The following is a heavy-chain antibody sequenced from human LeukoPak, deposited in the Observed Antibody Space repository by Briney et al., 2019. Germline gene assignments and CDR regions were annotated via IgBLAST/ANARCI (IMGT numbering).Heavy chain of an antibody. D-gene: IGHD3-22*01. CDR2: FSGSGGST. CDR3: ARDGRWINYYDGSSPV. CDR1: GFTFSSYA. Sequence: GGSLRLSCAASGFTFSSYAMSWVRQAPGKGLECISGFSGSGGSTYYADSVKGRFTISRDNAKNSLYLQMNSLRVEDTGVYYCARDGRWINYYDGSSPVWGQGALVTVSS. V-gene: IGHV3-23*01. J-gene: IGHJ4*02.